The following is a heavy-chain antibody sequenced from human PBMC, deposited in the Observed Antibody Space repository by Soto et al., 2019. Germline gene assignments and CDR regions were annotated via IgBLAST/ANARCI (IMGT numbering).Heavy chain of an antibody. V-gene: IGHV3-30-3*01. CDR2: ISFDGDKV. CDR3: ASEDDYYYRYFNYGLDV. CDR1: GFTFKIYA. J-gene: IGHJ6*02. D-gene: IGHD2-21*02. Sequence: QAQLVESGGGVVQPGRSLRLSCAASGFTFKIYALHWVRQAPGKGLEWVAVISFDGDKVYYYDSVKGRFTISRDDSKNVLYLQMNNLRVEDAGLYFCASEDDYYYRYFNYGLDVWGQGATGTVSS.